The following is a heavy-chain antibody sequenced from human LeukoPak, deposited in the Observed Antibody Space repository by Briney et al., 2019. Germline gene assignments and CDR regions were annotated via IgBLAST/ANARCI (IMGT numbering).Heavy chain of an antibody. CDR2: ISASGDTT. CDR3: AKRYCTSTSCSFFDS. D-gene: IGHD2-2*01. V-gene: IGHV3-23*01. Sequence: GGSLRLSCAASGFTFSSYAMGWVRQAPGKGLESVSLISASGDTTYYADSVRGRFTISRDNSENTLYLQMNSLRAEDTAVYYCAKRYCTSTSCSFFDSWGQGTLVTVSS. J-gene: IGHJ4*02. CDR1: GFTFSSYA.